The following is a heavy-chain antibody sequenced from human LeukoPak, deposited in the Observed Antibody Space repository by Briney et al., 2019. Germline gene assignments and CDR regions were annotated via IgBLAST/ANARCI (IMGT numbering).Heavy chain of an antibody. Sequence: GGSLRLSCATSGFTFRNAWMSWVRQAPGKGLEWVGRIKSRTDGGAIEYAAPVKGRFTISRDDSRNTLYLQIHSLKTEDTAVYYCADLGNYAVGWGQGTLVTVSS. V-gene: IGHV3-15*01. CDR3: ADLGNYAVG. J-gene: IGHJ4*02. D-gene: IGHD1-7*01. CDR2: IKSRTDGGAI. CDR1: GFTFRNAW.